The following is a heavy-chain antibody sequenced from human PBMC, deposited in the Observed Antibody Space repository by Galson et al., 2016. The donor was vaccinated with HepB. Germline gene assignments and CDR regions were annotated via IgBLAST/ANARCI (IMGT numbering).Heavy chain of an antibody. J-gene: IGHJ3*01. V-gene: IGHV3-53*01. CDR2: FFSGGST. Sequence: LRLSCAASGFSVSTKYMSWIRQAPGKGLEWISVFFSGGSTKYADSVRGRFTISRDDSKNTIYLEMRSLRAEDTAVYYCARDVRDAFDVWGQGTLVTVS. CDR1: GFSVSTKY. CDR3: ARDVRDAFDV.